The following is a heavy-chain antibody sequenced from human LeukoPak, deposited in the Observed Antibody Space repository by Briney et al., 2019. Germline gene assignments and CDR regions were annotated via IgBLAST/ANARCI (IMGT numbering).Heavy chain of an antibody. V-gene: IGHV3-23*01. J-gene: IGHJ4*02. CDR2: ITSGGGT. D-gene: IGHD3/OR15-3a*01. CDR3: VIRPYYDGGHYVFQY. CDR1: KITLHIYM. Sequence: GGSLRLSCVASKITLHIYMMSWVRQAPGKGLEWISTITSGGGTFYSDSVRGRFTISRDNSKNTLYLLLNSLRAEDTAVYYCVIRPYYDGGHYVFQYWGQGTLVTVSS.